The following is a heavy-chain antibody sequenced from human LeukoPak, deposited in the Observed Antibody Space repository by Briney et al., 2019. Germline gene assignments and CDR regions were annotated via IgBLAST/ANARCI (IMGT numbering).Heavy chain of an antibody. V-gene: IGHV4-39*07. D-gene: IGHD6-13*01. CDR2: IYYSGST. J-gene: IGHJ4*02. CDR3: ARVAAAGNYYFDY. Sequence: SETLSLTCTVSGGSVSSSSYYWGWIRQPPGKGLEWIGSIYYSGSTYYNPSLKSRVTISIDTSKNQFSLKLSSVTAADTAVYFCARVAAAGNYYFDYWGQGTLVTVSS. CDR1: GGSVSSSSYY.